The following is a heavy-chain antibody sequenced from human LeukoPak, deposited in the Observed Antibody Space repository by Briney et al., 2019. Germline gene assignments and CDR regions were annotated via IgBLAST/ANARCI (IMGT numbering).Heavy chain of an antibody. CDR1: GFTFDDYT. J-gene: IGHJ5*02. CDR3: ARGSGFCSGGTCHDWFEP. D-gene: IGHD2-15*01. V-gene: IGHV3-43*01. CDR2: ISWDGGST. Sequence: PGGTLRLSCAASGFTFDDYTMHWVRQSPGKGLEWVSLISWDGGSTYYADSVKGRFTISRDNTKNSLYLQMNSLRTEDTALYYCARGSGFCSGGTCHDWFEPWGQGTLVTVSS.